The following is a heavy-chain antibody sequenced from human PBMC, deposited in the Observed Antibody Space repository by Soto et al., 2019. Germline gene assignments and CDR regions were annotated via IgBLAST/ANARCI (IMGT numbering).Heavy chain of an antibody. D-gene: IGHD1-1*01. V-gene: IGHV3-33*01. Sequence: GGSLRLSCAASGFTFSSYGMHWVRQAPGKGLEWVAVIWYDGSNKYYADSVKGRFTISRDNSKNTLYLQMNSLRAEDTAVYYCARDGSSEAYYYYYYGMDVWGQGTTVTVSS. CDR2: IWYDGSNK. J-gene: IGHJ6*02. CDR1: GFTFSSYG. CDR3: ARDGSSEAYYYYYYGMDV.